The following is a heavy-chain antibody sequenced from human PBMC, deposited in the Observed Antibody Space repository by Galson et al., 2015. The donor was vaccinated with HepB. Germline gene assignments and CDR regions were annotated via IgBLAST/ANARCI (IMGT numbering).Heavy chain of an antibody. CDR3: AREQYAFLAVGEGTTHFFQH. J-gene: IGHJ1*01. D-gene: IGHD1-7*01. Sequence: SLRLSCAASGFTFSNYTMNWVRQAPGKGLEWVSYISSNTGTTYYADSVKGRFTISRDNAKNSLFLQMNSLRAEDTAVYYCAREQYAFLAVGEGTTHFFQHWGQGTLVTVSS. CDR2: ISSNTGTT. CDR1: GFTFSNYT. V-gene: IGHV3-48*01.